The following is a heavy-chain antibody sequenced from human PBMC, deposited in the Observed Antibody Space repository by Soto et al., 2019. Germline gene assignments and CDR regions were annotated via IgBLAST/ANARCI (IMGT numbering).Heavy chain of an antibody. V-gene: IGHV3-23*01. CDR1: GFIFSSYT. D-gene: IGHD2-2*01. CDR2: ISGSGGSP. J-gene: IGHJ4*02. Sequence: EVQLLQSGGGLVQPGESLRLSCAASGFIFSSYTMSWARQAPGKGLEWVSVISGSGGSPYHADSVQGRFTISRDNPKNTLYLQMNSLRAEDTAIYYCAKARCSSATCYVPDYWGQGTLVTVSS. CDR3: AKARCSSATCYVPDY.